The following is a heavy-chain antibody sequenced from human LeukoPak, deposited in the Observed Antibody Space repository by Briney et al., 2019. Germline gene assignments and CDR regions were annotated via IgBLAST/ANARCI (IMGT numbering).Heavy chain of an antibody. CDR3: TTEGGNYDYVWGSYRLTEGGDY. Sequence: PGGSLGLSCAASGFTFSNAWMSWVRQTPGKGLEWVGRIKSKTDGGTTDYAAPVKGRFTISRDDSKNTLYLQMNSLKTEDTAVYYCTTEGGNYDYVWGSYRLTEGGDYWGQGTLVTVSS. CDR1: GFTFSNAW. D-gene: IGHD3-16*02. CDR2: IKSKTDGGTT. V-gene: IGHV3-15*01. J-gene: IGHJ4*02.